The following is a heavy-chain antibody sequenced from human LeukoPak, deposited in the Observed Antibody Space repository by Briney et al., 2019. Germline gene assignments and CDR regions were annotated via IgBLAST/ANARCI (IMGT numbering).Heavy chain of an antibody. CDR1: GGTFISYA. CDR3: ARADSSGYAFFDY. Sequence: SVNLFYRASGGTFISYAISGVRHAPGQGLEGMGGIIPIFGTANYAQNFQARVTITASESTSAAYMELSSLRSEDSAVNYCARADSSGYAFFDYWGQGTLVTVSS. D-gene: IGHD3-22*01. CDR2: IIPIFGTA. V-gene: IGHV1-69*13. J-gene: IGHJ4*02.